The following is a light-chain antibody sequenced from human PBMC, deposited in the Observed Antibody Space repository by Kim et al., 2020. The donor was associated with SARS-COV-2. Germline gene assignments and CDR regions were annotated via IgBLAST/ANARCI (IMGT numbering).Light chain of an antibody. CDR1: QSVSSSY. Sequence: EIVLTQSPGTLSLSPGERATLSCRASQSVSSSYLAWYQQKPGQAPRLLIYGASSRATGIPDRFSGSGSGTDFTLTISRLDPEDFAVYYCQQYDTSPSCTFGQGTKLEI. J-gene: IGKJ2*02. CDR2: GAS. V-gene: IGKV3-20*01. CDR3: QQYDTSPSCT.